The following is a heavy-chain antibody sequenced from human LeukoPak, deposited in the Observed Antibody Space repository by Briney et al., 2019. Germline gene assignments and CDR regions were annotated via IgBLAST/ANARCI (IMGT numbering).Heavy chain of an antibody. CDR2: VNVYNGNT. CDR1: GYTFTNYG. CDR3: ARDNEYCTGGSCYSN. J-gene: IGHJ4*02. Sequence: ASVKVSFTASGYTFTNYGISWVRQAPGQGLEWMGWVNVYNGNTNYAQRFQGRVTMTTDTSTSTAYMELRSLRSDDTAVYYCARDNEYCTGGSCYSNWGQGTLVTVSS. V-gene: IGHV1-18*01. D-gene: IGHD2-15*01.